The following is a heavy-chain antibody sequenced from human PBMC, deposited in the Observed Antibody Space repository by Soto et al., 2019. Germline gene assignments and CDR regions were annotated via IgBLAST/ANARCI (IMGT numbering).Heavy chain of an antibody. D-gene: IGHD4-17*01. CDR3: ATHCDYGGKPGDY. J-gene: IGHJ4*02. CDR2: FDPEDGET. Sequence: ASVKVSCKVSGYTLTELSMHWVLQAPGKGLEWMGGFDPEDGETIYAQKFQGRVTMTEDTSTDTAYMELSSRRSEDTAVYYCATHCDYGGKPGDYCGQGTLVTVSS. V-gene: IGHV1-24*01. CDR1: GYTLTELS.